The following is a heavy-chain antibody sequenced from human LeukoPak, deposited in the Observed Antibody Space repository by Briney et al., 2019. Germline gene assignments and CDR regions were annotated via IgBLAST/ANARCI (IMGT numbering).Heavy chain of an antibody. CDR3: ARAGRIMITFGGVIAENWFDP. Sequence: ASVKVSCKASGYTFTGYYMHWVRQAPGQGLEWMGWINPNSGGTNYAQKFQGRVTMTRDTSISTAYMELSRLRSDDTAVYYCARAGRIMITFGGVIAENWFDPWGQGNLVTVSS. CDR2: INPNSGGT. D-gene: IGHD3-16*02. CDR1: GYTFTGYY. V-gene: IGHV1-2*02. J-gene: IGHJ5*02.